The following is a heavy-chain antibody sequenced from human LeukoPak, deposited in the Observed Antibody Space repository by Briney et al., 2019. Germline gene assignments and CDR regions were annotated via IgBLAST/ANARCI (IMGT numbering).Heavy chain of an antibody. J-gene: IGHJ6*03. Sequence: SETLSLTCSVSGGSISDYQWNWIRQPPGKGLEWMGHIHFSGSTKSNPSLKSRVTITVDTSRKHFSLNLLSVTAADTVMYYCARAGRPGNYYYYMDVWGNGTMVTVSS. CDR2: IHFSGST. CDR1: GGSISDYQ. D-gene: IGHD6-6*01. V-gene: IGHV4-59*01. CDR3: ARAGRPGNYYYYMDV.